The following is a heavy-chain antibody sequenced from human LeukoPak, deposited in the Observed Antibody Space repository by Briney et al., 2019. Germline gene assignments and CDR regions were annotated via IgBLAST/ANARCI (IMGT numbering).Heavy chain of an antibody. Sequence: SETLSLTCAVSGYSISSGYYWGWIRPPPGKGLEWIGSVYHSGNTYYNPSLKSRVTISVDTSKNHFSQKQSSVTAADTAVDYCAGQSPGIDFWGQGTLVTVSS. CDR2: VYHSGNT. CDR3: AGQSPGIDF. CDR1: GYSISSGYY. V-gene: IGHV4-38-2*01. J-gene: IGHJ4*02.